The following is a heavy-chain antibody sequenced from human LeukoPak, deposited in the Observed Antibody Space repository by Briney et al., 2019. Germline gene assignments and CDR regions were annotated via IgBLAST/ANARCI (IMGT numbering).Heavy chain of an antibody. CDR2: INFDGSST. V-gene: IGHV3-74*01. J-gene: IGHJ4*02. CDR3: AKNSGGTCYSHLDY. Sequence: GGSLRLSCAASGFSFSTSWMHWVRQAPGKGLVWVSRINFDGSSTSYADSVKGRFTFSRDNSKNTLYLQKNSLRAEDTAVYYCAKNSGGTCYSHLDYWGQGTLVTVSS. D-gene: IGHD2-15*01. CDR1: GFSFSTSW.